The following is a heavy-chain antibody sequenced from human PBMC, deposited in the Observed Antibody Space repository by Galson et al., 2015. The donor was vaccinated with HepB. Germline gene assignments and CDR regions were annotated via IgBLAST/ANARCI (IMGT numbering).Heavy chain of an antibody. J-gene: IGHJ6*02. CDR2: INSDGSST. CDR1: GFTFSSYW. V-gene: IGHV3-74*01. CDR3: ARDLPLNWGSSGSRYYYGMDV. Sequence: SLRLSCAASGFTFSSYWMHWVRQAPGKGLVWVSRINSDGSSTSYADSVKGRFTISRDNAKNTLYLQMNSLRAEDTAVYYCARDLPLNWGSSGSRYYYGMDVWGQGTTVTVSS. D-gene: IGHD7-27*01.